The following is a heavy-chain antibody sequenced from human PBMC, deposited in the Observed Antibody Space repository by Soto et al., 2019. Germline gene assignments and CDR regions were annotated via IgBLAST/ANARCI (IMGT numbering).Heavy chain of an antibody. CDR1: DGSINRSTYY. J-gene: IGHJ6*02. D-gene: IGHD1-26*01. Sequence: AATQSLTRPVADGSINRSTYYLGRIRPPPGKGLEWIGSIYYSGSTYYNPSLKSRVTISVDTSKNQCSLKLSSVTAADTAVYYCAAIVEGLGDYYYGMGVWGQGTTVTISS. V-gene: IGHV4-39*01. CDR3: AAIVEGLGDYYYGMGV. CDR2: IYYSGST.